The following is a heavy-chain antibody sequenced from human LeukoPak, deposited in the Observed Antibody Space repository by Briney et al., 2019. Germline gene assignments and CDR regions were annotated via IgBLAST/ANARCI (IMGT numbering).Heavy chain of an antibody. D-gene: IGHD5-24*01. J-gene: IGHJ4*02. V-gene: IGHV1-46*01. CDR2: INPSGGST. CDR1: GYTFTSYY. Sequence: WASVKVSCKASGYTFTSYYMHWVRQAPGQGREWMGIINPSGGSTSYAQKFQGRVTMTRDTSTSTLYMELSSLRPEDTAVYYCARDGWSEMGTILREVVSDYWGQGTLVTVSS. CDR3: ARDGWSEMGTILREVVSDY.